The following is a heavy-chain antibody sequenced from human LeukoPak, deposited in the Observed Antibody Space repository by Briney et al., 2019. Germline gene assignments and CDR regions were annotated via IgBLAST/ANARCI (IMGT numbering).Heavy chain of an antibody. Sequence: GDSVKVSCKASGYAFRFYGINWVRQAPGQGLEWMGLISVNNGNTHYAQKFQGRVTMATDTSTSTAYMEVRRLRSDDTAVYYCQRITVFGVVVDFDYWGPGTLVTVSS. J-gene: IGHJ4*02. CDR1: GYAFRFYG. CDR2: ISVNNGNT. D-gene: IGHD3-3*01. V-gene: IGHV1-18*01. CDR3: QRITVFGVVVDFDY.